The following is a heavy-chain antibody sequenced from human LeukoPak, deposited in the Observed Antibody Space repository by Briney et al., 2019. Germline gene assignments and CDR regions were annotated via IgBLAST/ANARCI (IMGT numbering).Heavy chain of an antibody. Sequence: PSETLSLTCTVPGSSISSYYWSWIRQPPGKGLEWIGYIYYSGSTNYNPSLKSRVTISVDTSKNQFSLKLSSVTAADTAVYYCARKYGSGTYAYFDFWGQGTLVTVSS. CDR3: ARKYGSGTYAYFDF. V-gene: IGHV4-59*08. J-gene: IGHJ4*02. CDR2: IYYSGST. CDR1: GSSISSYY. D-gene: IGHD3-10*01.